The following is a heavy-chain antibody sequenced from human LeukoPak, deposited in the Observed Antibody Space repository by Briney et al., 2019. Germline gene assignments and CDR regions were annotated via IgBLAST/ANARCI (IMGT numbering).Heavy chain of an antibody. Sequence: PSETLSLTCTVSGGSISSGDYYWSWIRQPPGKGLEWIGNIYYSGSTYYNPSLKSRVTISVDTSKNQFSLKLSSVTAADTAVYYCARVGPRVWFDYWGQGTLVTVSS. CDR2: IYYSGST. V-gene: IGHV4-30-4*01. D-gene: IGHD3-16*01. CDR1: GGSISSGDYY. J-gene: IGHJ4*02. CDR3: ARVGPRVWFDY.